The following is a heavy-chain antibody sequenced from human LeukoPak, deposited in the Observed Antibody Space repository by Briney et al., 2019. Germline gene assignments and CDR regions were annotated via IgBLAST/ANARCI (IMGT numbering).Heavy chain of an antibody. D-gene: IGHD6-6*01. CDR2: ISSSSSYI. CDR3: ARDRLYSSSSEDY. Sequence: GGSLRLSCAASGFTFSSYSMNWVRQAPGKGLEWVSSISSSSSYIYYADSVKGRFTISRDNAKNSLYLQMNSLRAEDTAVYYCARDRLYSSSSEDYWGQGTLVTVSS. J-gene: IGHJ4*02. CDR1: GFTFSSYS. V-gene: IGHV3-21*04.